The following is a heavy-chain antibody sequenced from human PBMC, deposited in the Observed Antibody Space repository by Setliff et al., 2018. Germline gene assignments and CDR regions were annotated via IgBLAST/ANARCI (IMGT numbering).Heavy chain of an antibody. CDR1: GYTLSNYG. CDR2: ISAYSGNT. J-gene: IGHJ4*02. CDR3: SRLVRYCSRTTCQTASGAEV. V-gene: IGHV1-18*01. Sequence: ASVKVSCKASGYTLSNYGITWVRQAPGQGLEWMVWISAYSGNTKYAQKLQGRVTMTTDATTNTAYMELRGLTSDDTAVYYCSRLVRYCSRTTCQTASGAEVWGQGTLVTVSS. D-gene: IGHD2-2*01.